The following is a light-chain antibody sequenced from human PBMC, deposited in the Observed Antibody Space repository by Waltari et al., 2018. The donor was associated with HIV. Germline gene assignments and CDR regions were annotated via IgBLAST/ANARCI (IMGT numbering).Light chain of an antibody. CDR2: DVS. V-gene: IGLV2-14*01. CDR1: GSAIGEYTY. CDR3: SSYTTIYTWV. J-gene: IGLJ3*02. Sequence: QSALTQPASVAESPGQSITISCTGTGSAIGEYTYVSLFQHHPTKAPKLIIFDVSYRPSGVSNRFSGSKSGNTASLTISGLQAEDEADYYCSSYTTIYTWVFGGGTKLTVL.